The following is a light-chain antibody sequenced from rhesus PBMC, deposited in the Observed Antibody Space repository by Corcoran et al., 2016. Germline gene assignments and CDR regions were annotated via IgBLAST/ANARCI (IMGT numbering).Light chain of an antibody. CDR1: ENVNKY. CDR3: HHYYSVPYS. Sequence: DIQMTQSPSSLSASVGDRVTITCRTSENVNKYVSWYQQRPGKAPTLLIYMTSTLQPGVPSRFSGSGSGTDYTFTIGSLRSEDFGNYYCHHYYSVPYSFGQGTAV. V-gene: IGKV1-74*01. J-gene: IGKJ2*01. CDR2: MTS.